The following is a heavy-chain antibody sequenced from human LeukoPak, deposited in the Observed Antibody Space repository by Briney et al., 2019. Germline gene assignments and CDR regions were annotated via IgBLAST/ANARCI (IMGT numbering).Heavy chain of an antibody. CDR1: GFTFSSYA. J-gene: IGHJ3*02. CDR3: AKDGNYYDSSGYPILGTFDI. Sequence: PGGSLRLSCAASGFTFSSYAMSWVRQAPGKGLEWVSAISGSGGSTYYADSVKGRFTISRDNSKNTLYLQMNSLRAEDTAVYYCAKDGNYYDSSGYPILGTFDIWGQGTMVTVSS. V-gene: IGHV3-23*01. D-gene: IGHD3-22*01. CDR2: ISGSGGST.